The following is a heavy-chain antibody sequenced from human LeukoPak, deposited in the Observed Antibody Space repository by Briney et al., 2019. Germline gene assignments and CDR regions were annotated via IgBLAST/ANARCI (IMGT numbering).Heavy chain of an antibody. D-gene: IGHD2-15*01. CDR1: GGSISSGDYY. J-gene: IGHJ3*02. V-gene: IGHV4-30-4*01. Sequence: SQTLSLTCTVSGGSISSGDYYWSWIRQPPGKGLEWIGYIYYSGSTYYNPSLKSRVTISVDTSKNQFSLKLSSVTAADTAVYYCVRFDVALEWWSGDAFDIWGQGTMVTVSS. CDR2: IYYSGST. CDR3: VRFDVALEWWSGDAFDI.